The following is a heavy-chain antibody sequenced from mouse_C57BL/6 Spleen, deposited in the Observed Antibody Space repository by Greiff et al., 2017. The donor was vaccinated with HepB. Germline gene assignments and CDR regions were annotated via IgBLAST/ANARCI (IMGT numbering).Heavy chain of an antibody. CDR3: ARGPYYYGSSGNYFDY. CDR2: IDPSDSET. Sequence: QVQLKQPGAELVRPGSSVKLSCKASGYTFTSYWMHWVKQRPIQGLEWIGNIDPSDSETHYNQKFKDKATLTVDKSSSTAYMQLSSLTSEDSAVYYCARGPYYYGSSGNYFDYWGQGTTLTVSS. CDR1: GYTFTSYW. J-gene: IGHJ2*01. D-gene: IGHD1-1*01. V-gene: IGHV1-52*01.